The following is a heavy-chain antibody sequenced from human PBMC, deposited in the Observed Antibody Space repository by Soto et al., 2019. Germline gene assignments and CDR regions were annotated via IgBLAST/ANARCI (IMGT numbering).Heavy chain of an antibody. CDR3: AREAVTVTTLYYYYYMDV. CDR2: ISAYNGNT. Sequence: ASVKVSCKASGYTFTSYGISWVRQAPGQGLEWMGWISAYNGNTNYAQKLQGRVTMTTDTSTSTAYMELRSLRSDDTAVYYCAREAVTVTTLYYYYYMDVWGKGTTVTVSS. D-gene: IGHD4-4*01. J-gene: IGHJ6*03. V-gene: IGHV1-18*01. CDR1: GYTFTSYG.